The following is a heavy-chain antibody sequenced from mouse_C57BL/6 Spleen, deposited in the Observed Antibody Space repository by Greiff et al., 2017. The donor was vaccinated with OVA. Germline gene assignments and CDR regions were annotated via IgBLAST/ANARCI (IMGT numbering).Heavy chain of an antibody. D-gene: IGHD1-1*01. Sequence: VQLQQPGTELVKPGASVKLSCKASGYTFTSYWMHWVKQRPGQGLEWIGNINPSNGGTNYNEKFKSKATLTVDKSSSTAYMQLSSLTSEDSAVYYCARSAYYYGSSYWYFEVWGTGTTVTVSS. V-gene: IGHV1-53*01. J-gene: IGHJ1*03. CDR3: ARSAYYYGSSYWYFEV. CDR1: GYTFTSYW. CDR2: INPSNGGT.